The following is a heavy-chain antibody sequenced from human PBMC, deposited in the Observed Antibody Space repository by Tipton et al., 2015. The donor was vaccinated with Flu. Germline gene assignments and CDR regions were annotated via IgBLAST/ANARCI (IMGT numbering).Heavy chain of an antibody. CDR2: VCQSGST. J-gene: IGHJ5*01. D-gene: IGHD4-11*01. V-gene: IGHV4-38-2*01. CDR1: GDSIRGHYC. CDR3: ARRDYNNYVSEPKKWFVS. Sequence: TLSLTCSVSGDSIRGHYCWGWIRQPPGKGREWIGNVCQSGSTYYNPSLRSRVTISTARSKNQFSLRLTSVTAADTAVYYCARRDYNNYVSEPKKWFVSWGQGTQITVSS.